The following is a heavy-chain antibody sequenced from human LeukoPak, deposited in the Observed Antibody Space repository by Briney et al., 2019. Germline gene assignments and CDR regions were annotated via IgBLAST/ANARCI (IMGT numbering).Heavy chain of an antibody. CDR1: GYTFTSYG. J-gene: IGHJ4*02. Sequence: GASVKVSCKASGYTFTSYGISWVRQAPGQGLEWMGWINPNSGGTNYAQKFQGRVTMTRDTSISTAYMELSRLRSDDTAVYYCARGDIVVVPAAIQDYWGQGTLVTVSS. CDR3: ARGDIVVVPAAIQDY. CDR2: INPNSGGT. V-gene: IGHV1-2*02. D-gene: IGHD2-2*01.